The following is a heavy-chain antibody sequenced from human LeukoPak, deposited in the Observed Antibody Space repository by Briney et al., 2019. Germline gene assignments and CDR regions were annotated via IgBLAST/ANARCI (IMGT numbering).Heavy chain of an antibody. D-gene: IGHD2-2*01. CDR2: ISTSGDII. CDR1: GFTFITYA. CDR3: ARRGGTRDFDY. Sequence: GGSLRLSCAASGFTFITYAMSWVRQAPGKGLEWVSAISTSGDIIYYADSVKGRFTISRDNSLNTLYLQMNSLRAEDTAVYYCARRGGTRDFDYWGQGTLVTVSS. J-gene: IGHJ4*02. V-gene: IGHV3-23*01.